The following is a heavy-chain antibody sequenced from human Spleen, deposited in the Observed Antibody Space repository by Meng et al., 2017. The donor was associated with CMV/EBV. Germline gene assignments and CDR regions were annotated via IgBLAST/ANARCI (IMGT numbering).Heavy chain of an antibody. CDR3: TRPSWGNTTMDV. J-gene: IGHJ6*02. D-gene: IGHD1-26*01. V-gene: IGHV3-73*01. CDR1: GFTFSGSA. Sequence: GESLKISCAASGFTFSGSALHWVRQASGKGLEWVGRIRSKVNNCATAYAASVKGRFSISRDDSKNTAYLQMNSLKTEDTAVYYCTRPSWGNTTMDVWGQGTTVTVSS. CDR2: IRSKVNNCAT.